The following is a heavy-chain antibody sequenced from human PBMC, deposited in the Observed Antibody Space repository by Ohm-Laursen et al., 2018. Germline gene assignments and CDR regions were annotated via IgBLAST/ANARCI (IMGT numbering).Heavy chain of an antibody. J-gene: IGHJ6*02. Sequence: SLRLSCAASGFTFDDYAMHWVRQAPGKGLEWVSGISFNSGSIVYADSVKGRFTISRDNAKNSLYLQMNSLRAEDTALYYCAKDKGYCTNGVCYTYYYGMDVWGQGTTVTVSS. CDR2: ISFNSGSI. V-gene: IGHV3-9*01. CDR1: GFTFDDYA. CDR3: AKDKGYCTNGVCYTYYYGMDV. D-gene: IGHD2-8*01.